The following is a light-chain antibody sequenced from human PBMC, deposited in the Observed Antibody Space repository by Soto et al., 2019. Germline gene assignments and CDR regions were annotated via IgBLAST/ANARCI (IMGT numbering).Light chain of an antibody. CDR2: RDN. V-gene: IGLV1-44*01. J-gene: IGLJ3*02. Sequence: QSVLTQPPTASGTPGQRVTISCSGSSSNIGSNPVQWYLQLPGTAPKLLIYRDNERPSGVPDRFSGSKSGTSASLAISGLHSEDEGDYHCATWDDGLYGPVFGGGPKLTVL. CDR1: SSNIGSNP. CDR3: ATWDDGLYGPV.